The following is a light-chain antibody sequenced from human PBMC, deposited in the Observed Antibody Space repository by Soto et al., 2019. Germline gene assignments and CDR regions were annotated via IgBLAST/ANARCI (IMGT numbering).Light chain of an antibody. V-gene: IGKV3-11*01. CDR1: QSVSSY. J-gene: IGKJ4*01. Sequence: EIVLTQSPATLSLSPGERATLSCRASQSVSSYLAWYQHKPGQAPRLLIYDASNRATGIPARLSGSGSGTDFKLAISSLVPDDFAVYYCQQRSDWPSTFGGGTKVQIK. CDR3: QQRSDWPST. CDR2: DAS.